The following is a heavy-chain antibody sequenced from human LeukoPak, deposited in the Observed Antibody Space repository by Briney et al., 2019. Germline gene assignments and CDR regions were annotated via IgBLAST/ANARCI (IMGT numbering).Heavy chain of an antibody. D-gene: IGHD2-2*01. Sequence: GASVKVSCKASGYTFTGYYMHWVRQAPGQGLVWMGWINPNSGGTNYAQKFQGRVTMTRDTSISTAYMELSRLRSDDTAVYYCARGTCSSTSCYYYYYMDVWGKGTTVTVSS. CDR3: ARGTCSSTSCYYYYYMDV. J-gene: IGHJ6*03. V-gene: IGHV1-2*02. CDR1: GYTFTGYY. CDR2: INPNSGGT.